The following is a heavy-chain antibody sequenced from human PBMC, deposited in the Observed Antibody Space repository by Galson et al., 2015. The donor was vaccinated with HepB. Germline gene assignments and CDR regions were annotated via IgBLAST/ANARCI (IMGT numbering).Heavy chain of an antibody. J-gene: IGHJ6*02. D-gene: IGHD3-10*01. Sequence: SLRLSCAASGFTFSTFGMYWVRQAPGKTLDYVSSITANGGTTYYADSVKGRFTISRDNSKSTLFLQMNSLRPEDTAVYYCVRRLWFGDKPNGLDVWGQGTTVTVPS. V-gene: IGHV3-64D*06. CDR1: GFTFSTFG. CDR2: ITANGGTT. CDR3: VRRLWFGDKPNGLDV.